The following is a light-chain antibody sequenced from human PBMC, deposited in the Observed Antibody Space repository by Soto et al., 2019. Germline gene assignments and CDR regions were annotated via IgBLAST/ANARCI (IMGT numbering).Light chain of an antibody. CDR3: QQYKNRPYT. V-gene: IGKV1-5*03. CDR2: KAS. J-gene: IGKJ2*01. Sequence: DLQMTQSPSTLSASVGDRVTITCRASQNINDYLAWYQQKPGKAPKLLIYKASRLQSEVPSKFSGSGSGTEFTLTITSLQPDDLATYYCQQYKNRPYTFGQGTNLEIK. CDR1: QNINDY.